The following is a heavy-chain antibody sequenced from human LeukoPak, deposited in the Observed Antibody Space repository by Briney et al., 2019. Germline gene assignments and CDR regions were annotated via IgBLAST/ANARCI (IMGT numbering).Heavy chain of an antibody. Sequence: ASVKVSCKASGYTFTSYDINWVRQATGQGLEWMGWMSPNSGNTGSAQKFQGRVTMTSNTSISTAYMELSSLGSEDTAVYYCARGLRREQQLLRAFDYWGQGTPVTVSS. V-gene: IGHV1-8*01. CDR3: ARGLRREQQLLRAFDY. J-gene: IGHJ4*02. D-gene: IGHD6-13*01. CDR1: GYTFTSYD. CDR2: MSPNSGNT.